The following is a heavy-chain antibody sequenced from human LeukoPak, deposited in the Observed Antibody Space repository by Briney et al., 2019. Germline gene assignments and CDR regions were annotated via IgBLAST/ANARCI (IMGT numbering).Heavy chain of an antibody. CDR1: GGSISSGGYS. CDR2: IYHSGST. Sequence: SETLSLTCPVSGGSISSGGYSWSWIRQPPGKGLEWIGYIYHSGSTYYNPSLKSRVTISVDRSKNQFSLKPSSVTAADTAVYYCARVGDHYYGSGIDAFDIWGQGTMVTVSS. V-gene: IGHV4-30-2*01. D-gene: IGHD3-10*01. CDR3: ARVGDHYYGSGIDAFDI. J-gene: IGHJ3*02.